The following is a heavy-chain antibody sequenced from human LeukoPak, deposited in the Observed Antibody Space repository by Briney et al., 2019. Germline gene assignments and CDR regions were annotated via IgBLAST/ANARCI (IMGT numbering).Heavy chain of an antibody. Sequence: SETLSLTCAVSGYSIISGFHWAWIRQPPGKGLEWIGSIYYGGTNYNTSLRGRITILMDTSKNQFSLELSSVTAADTAVYFCARDDYSNYGHYWGEGKLVIVSS. CDR2: IYYGGT. D-gene: IGHD4-11*01. CDR1: GYSIISGFH. J-gene: IGHJ4*02. CDR3: ARDDYSNYGHY. V-gene: IGHV4-38-2*02.